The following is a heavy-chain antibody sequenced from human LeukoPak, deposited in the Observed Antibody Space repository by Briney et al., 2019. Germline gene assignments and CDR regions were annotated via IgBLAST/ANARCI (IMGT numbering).Heavy chain of an antibody. CDR2: ISGYNGNT. V-gene: IGHV1-18*01. D-gene: IGHD2-21*01. CDR1: GYTFTSYG. J-gene: IGHJ1*01. CDR3: ARTAHCGGDCYSDFQH. Sequence: ASVKVSCKTSGYTFTSYGISWVRQAPGQGLEWMGWISGYNGNTNYAQKIQGRVTMTTDTSTSTVYMELRSLRSVDTAVYYSARTAHCGGDCYSDFQHWGQGTLVTVSS.